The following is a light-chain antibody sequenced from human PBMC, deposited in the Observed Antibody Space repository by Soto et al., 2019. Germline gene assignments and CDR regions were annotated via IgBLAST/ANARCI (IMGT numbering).Light chain of an antibody. CDR3: QQYASSPRT. CDR2: GAS. V-gene: IGKV3-20*01. J-gene: IGKJ1*01. Sequence: DIVLTQSPSTLSVSPGERVTLSCSARQSVTSTLAWYQQKPGQAPRVLIFGASSRATGIPDRFSGSGSGTDFTLTIGRLEPEDSAVYYCQQYASSPRTFGQGTKVDIK. CDR1: QSVTST.